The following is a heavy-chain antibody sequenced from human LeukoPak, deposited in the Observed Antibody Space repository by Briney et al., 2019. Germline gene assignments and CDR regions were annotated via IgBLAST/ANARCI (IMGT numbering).Heavy chain of an antibody. CDR3: LWSGTWFASNV. CDR2: IYSIGGST. CDR1: GFTSTTYY. D-gene: IGHD3-3*01. Sequence: ASVKVSCKASGFTSTTYYMHWVRQAPGQGLEWMGTIYSIGGSTNYAQNFQGRVTMTRDTSTSTVYMELSNLRSEDTAVYYCLWSGTWFASNVWGQGTTVTVSS. V-gene: IGHV1-46*01. J-gene: IGHJ6*02.